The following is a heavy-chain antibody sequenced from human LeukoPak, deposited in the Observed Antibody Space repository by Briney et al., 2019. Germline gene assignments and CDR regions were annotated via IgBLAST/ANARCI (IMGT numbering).Heavy chain of an antibody. CDR3: ASNNPGNYDFWSGYYLGLSYFDY. V-gene: IGHV4-39*01. Sequence: SETLSLTCTVSGGSISSSSYYWGWIRQPPGKGLEWIGSIYYSGSTYYNPSLKSRVTISVDTSKNQFSLKLSSVTAADTAVYYCASNNPGNYDFWSGYYLGLSYFDYWGRGTLVTVSS. D-gene: IGHD3-3*01. CDR1: GGSISSSSYY. J-gene: IGHJ4*02. CDR2: IYYSGST.